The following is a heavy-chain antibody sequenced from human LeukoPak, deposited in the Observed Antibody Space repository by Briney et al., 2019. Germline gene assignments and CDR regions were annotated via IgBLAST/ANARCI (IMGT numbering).Heavy chain of an antibody. V-gene: IGHV4/OR15-8*01. CDR1: GGSISSDNW. CDR3: AALNYYYGMDV. J-gene: IGHJ6*02. Sequence: SETLSLTCIVSGGSISSDNWWSWVRQPPGKGLEWIGEIYQSGSPNYNPSLRSRLTISVDKSKNQFSLKLSSVTAADTAVYYCAALNYYYGMDVWGQGTTVTVSS. CDR2: IYQSGSP.